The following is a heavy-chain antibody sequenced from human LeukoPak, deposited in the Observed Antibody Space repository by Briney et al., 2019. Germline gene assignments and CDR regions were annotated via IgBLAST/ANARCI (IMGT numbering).Heavy chain of an antibody. CDR1: GYSFTSYW. Sequence: GESLKISCKGSGYSFTSYWIGWMRQMPGKGLEWMGIIYPGDSDTRYSPSFQGQVTISADKSISTAYLQWSSLKASDTAMYYCARHGGSYGGWDNWFDPWGQGTLVTVSS. CDR2: IYPGDSDT. CDR3: ARHGGSYGGWDNWFDP. J-gene: IGHJ5*02. V-gene: IGHV5-51*01. D-gene: IGHD1-26*01.